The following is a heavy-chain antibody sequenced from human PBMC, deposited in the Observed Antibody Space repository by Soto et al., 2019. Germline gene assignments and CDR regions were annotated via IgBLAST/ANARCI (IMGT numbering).Heavy chain of an antibody. CDR3: ARRPPRMDGYALDI. Sequence: SETLSLTCTVSGGSISSYYWSWIRQPPGKGLEWIGYIYYSGSTNYNPSLKSRVTISVDTSKNQFSLKLSSVTAADTAVYYCARRPPRMDGYALDIWGQGTMVTVSS. CDR1: GGSISSYY. V-gene: IGHV4-59*08. D-gene: IGHD2-8*01. CDR2: IYYSGST. J-gene: IGHJ3*02.